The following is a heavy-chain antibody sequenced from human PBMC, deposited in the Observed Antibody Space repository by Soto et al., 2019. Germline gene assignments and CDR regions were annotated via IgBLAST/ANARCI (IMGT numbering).Heavy chain of an antibody. CDR3: ARSRTGRIFDY. J-gene: IGHJ4*02. CDR1: GFTFSSYW. Sequence: DVKLVESGGGLVQPGGSLRLSCAASGFTFSSYWMSWVRQAPGKGLEWVANIKQDGSEKYYVDSVKGRFTISRDNAKNSLYLQMNSLRAEDTSVYYCARSRTGRIFDYWGQGTLVTVSS. CDR2: IKQDGSEK. D-gene: IGHD1-1*01. V-gene: IGHV3-7*01.